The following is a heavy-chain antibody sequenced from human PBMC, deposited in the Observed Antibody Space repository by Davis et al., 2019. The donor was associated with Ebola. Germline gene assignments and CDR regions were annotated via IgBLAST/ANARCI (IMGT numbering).Heavy chain of an antibody. CDR1: AGSLSDYY. D-gene: IGHD2-21*02. Sequence: PSETLSLTCAISAGSLSDYYWSWFRQSPQMGLEWIGEISHDGGINYNPSLQSRLTISVDTSKNQFSLRLNSVTAADTAMYYCARLNCGGDCFATIRFDSWGQGTLVTVSS. CDR3: ARLNCGGDCFATIRFDS. V-gene: IGHV4-34*01. J-gene: IGHJ4*02. CDR2: ISHDGGI.